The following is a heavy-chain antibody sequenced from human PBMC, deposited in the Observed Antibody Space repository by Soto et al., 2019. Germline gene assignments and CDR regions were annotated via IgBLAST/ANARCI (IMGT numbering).Heavy chain of an antibody. V-gene: IGHV1-69*13. CDR3: ARSYDYDGSGYLLYFDY. CDR2: IIPIFGTA. CDR1: GGTFSSYA. J-gene: IGHJ4*02. Sequence: ASVKVSCKASGGTFSSYAISWVRQAPGQGLEWMGGIIPIFGTANYAQKFQGRVTITADESTSTAYMELSSLRSEDTAVYYCARSYDYDGSGYLLYFDYWGPGTLVTVSS. D-gene: IGHD3-22*01.